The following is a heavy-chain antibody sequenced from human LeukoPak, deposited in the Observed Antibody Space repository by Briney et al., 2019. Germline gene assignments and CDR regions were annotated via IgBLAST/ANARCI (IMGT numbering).Heavy chain of an antibody. Sequence: PSETLSLTCAVYGGSFSGYYWSWIRQPPGKGLEWIGEINHSGSTNYNPSLKSRVTISVDTSKNQFSLKLSSVTAADTAVYYCARQAGVPAALVYYYYYMDVWGKGTTVTISS. CDR3: ARQAGVPAALVYYYYYMDV. V-gene: IGHV4-34*01. D-gene: IGHD2-2*01. CDR1: GGSFSGYY. J-gene: IGHJ6*03. CDR2: INHSGST.